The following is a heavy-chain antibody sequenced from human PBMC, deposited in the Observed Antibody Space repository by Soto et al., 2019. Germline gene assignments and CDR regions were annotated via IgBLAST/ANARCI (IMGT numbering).Heavy chain of an antibody. CDR1: GFTFSSYA. Sequence: GGSLRLSCAASGFTFSSYAMSWVRQAPGKGLEWVSAISGSGGSTYYADSVKGRFAISRDNSKNTLYLQMNSLRAEDTAVYYCANFKGNTDYYYGMDGWGQGTTVTVSS. D-gene: IGHD1-1*01. J-gene: IGHJ6*02. CDR3: ANFKGNTDYYYGMDG. CDR2: ISGSGGST. V-gene: IGHV3-23*01.